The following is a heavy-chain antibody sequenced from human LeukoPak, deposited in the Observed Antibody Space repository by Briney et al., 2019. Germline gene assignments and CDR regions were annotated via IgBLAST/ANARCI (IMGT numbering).Heavy chain of an antibody. Sequence: SETLSLTCTVSGGSISSSSYYWGWIRQPPGKGLEWIGSIYYSGSTYYNPSLKSRATISVDTSKNQFSLKLSSVTAADTAVYYCARQDYYYDSSGYPSWFDPWGQGTLVTVSS. CDR1: GGSISSSSYY. J-gene: IGHJ5*02. CDR3: ARQDYYYDSSGYPSWFDP. V-gene: IGHV4-39*01. D-gene: IGHD3-22*01. CDR2: IYYSGST.